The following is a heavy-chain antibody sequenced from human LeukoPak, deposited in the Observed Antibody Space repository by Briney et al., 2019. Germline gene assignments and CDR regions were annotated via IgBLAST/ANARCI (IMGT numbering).Heavy chain of an antibody. CDR2: ISGSGGRT. CDR3: AKGVYYFDY. J-gene: IGHJ4*02. D-gene: IGHD3-10*01. CDR1: GFTFSSYW. Sequence: GGSLRLSCAASGFTFSSYWMSWVRQAPGKGLEWVSVISGSGGRTYYADSVKGRFSISRDNSKNTLYLQMNSLRAEDTAVYYCAKGVYYFDYWGQGTLVTVSS. V-gene: IGHV3-23*01.